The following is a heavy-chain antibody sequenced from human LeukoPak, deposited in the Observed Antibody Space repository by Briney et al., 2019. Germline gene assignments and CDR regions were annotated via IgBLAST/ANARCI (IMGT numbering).Heavy chain of an antibody. D-gene: IGHD3-22*01. CDR1: GYTFTGYY. CDR2: INPNSGGT. J-gene: IGHJ4*02. Sequence: GASVKVSCKASGYTFTGYYMHWVRQAPGQGLEWMGWINPNSGGTNYAQKFQGRVTMTRDTSISTAYMELSRLRSDDTAVYYCAAEDYYDSSRTFDYWGQGTLVTVSS. CDR3: AAEDYYDSSRTFDY. V-gene: IGHV1-2*02.